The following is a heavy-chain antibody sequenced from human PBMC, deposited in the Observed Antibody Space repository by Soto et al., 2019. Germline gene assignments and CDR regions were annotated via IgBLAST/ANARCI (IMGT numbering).Heavy chain of an antibody. CDR1: GYTFTSYG. V-gene: IGHV1-18*01. D-gene: IGHD3-3*01. CDR2: ISAYNGNT. CDR3: AREVPDFWSGYSFDY. Sequence: QVQLVQSGAEVKKPGASVKVSCKASGYTFTSYGISWVRQAPGQGLEWMGWISAYNGNTNYAQKLQGRVTMTTDTPTSTAYMELRSLRSDDTAVYYCAREVPDFWSGYSFDYWGQGTLVTVSS. J-gene: IGHJ4*02.